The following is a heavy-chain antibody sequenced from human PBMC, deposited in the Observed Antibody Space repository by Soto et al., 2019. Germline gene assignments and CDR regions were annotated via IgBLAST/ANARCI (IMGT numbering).Heavy chain of an antibody. CDR3: ARDEYQLPHDY. J-gene: IGHJ4*02. D-gene: IGHD2-2*01. Sequence: PGGSLRLSCAASGFTFSSYGMHWVRQAPGKGLEWVAVIWYDGSNKYYADSVKGRFTISRDNSKNTLYLQMNSLRAEDTAVYYCARDEYQLPHDYWGQGTLVTVSS. CDR1: GFTFSSYG. CDR2: IWYDGSNK. V-gene: IGHV3-33*01.